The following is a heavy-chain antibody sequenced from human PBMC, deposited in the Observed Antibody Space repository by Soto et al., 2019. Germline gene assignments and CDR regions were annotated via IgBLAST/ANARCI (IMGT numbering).Heavy chain of an antibody. V-gene: IGHV4-59*08. CDR3: ASFSPHYSSGWYYFDY. CDR1: GGSISSYY. J-gene: IGHJ4*02. D-gene: IGHD6-19*01. Sequence: SETLSLTCTVSGGSISSYYWSWIRQPPGKGLEWIGYIYYSGSTNYNPSLKSRVTISVDTSKNQFSLKLSSVTAADTAVYYCASFSPHYSSGWYYFDYWGQGTLITV. CDR2: IYYSGST.